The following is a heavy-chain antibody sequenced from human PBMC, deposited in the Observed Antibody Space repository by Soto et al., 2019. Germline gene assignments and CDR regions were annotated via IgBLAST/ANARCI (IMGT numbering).Heavy chain of an antibody. J-gene: IGHJ4*02. V-gene: IGHV3-30-3*01. CDR1: GFPFSPYT. D-gene: IGHD2-21*02. Sequence: QVQLVESGGGVVQPGRSLRLSCAASGFPFSPYTMHWVRQAPGRGLEWVAVISYDGSDKYYADSVKGRITISRDNSKNTLYLQMNSLRAEDTAVYYCARGGGFCGGVCYKGGIDYWGQGTLVTVSS. CDR2: ISYDGSDK. CDR3: ARGGGFCGGVCYKGGIDY.